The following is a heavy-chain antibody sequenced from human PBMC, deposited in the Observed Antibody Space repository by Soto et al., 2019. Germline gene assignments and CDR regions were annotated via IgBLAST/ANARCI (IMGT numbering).Heavy chain of an antibody. CDR3: AREGPTIQIYSD. D-gene: IGHD2-2*02. V-gene: IGHV3-21*01. J-gene: IGHJ4*02. CDR1: GFSFNSYS. Sequence: EVQLVESGGGLVKPGESLRLSCVASGFSFNSYSMNWVRQAPGKGLEWVSSISRTSTYIYYADSVRGRFTISRDNAKNSLFLQMDSLRVEDTAVYYCAREGPTIQIYSDWGQGTLVTVSS. CDR2: ISRTSTYI.